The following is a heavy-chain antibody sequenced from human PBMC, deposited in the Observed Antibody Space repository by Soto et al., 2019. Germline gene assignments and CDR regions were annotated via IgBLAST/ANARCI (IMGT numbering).Heavy chain of an antibody. Sequence: PSETLSLTCSVSGGSISSYFKSWIRQAPGKGLEWIGCIYSRGDTNYNPSVKSRVTMSVDTSKNEFSLRLNSVTAADTAVYYCAGIGEDVYYGMDVWGQGTTVTVSS. V-gene: IGHV4-4*07. CDR2: IYSRGDT. J-gene: IGHJ6*02. CDR3: AGIGEDVYYGMDV. CDR1: GGSISSYF. D-gene: IGHD2-21*01.